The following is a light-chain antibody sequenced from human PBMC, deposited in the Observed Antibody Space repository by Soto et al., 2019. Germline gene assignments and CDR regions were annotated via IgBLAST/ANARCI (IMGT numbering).Light chain of an antibody. J-gene: IGKJ2*01. CDR1: QRVSSSY. CDR2: NAS. Sequence: EIVLTQNKGNLSLYPGERANLSCRASQRVSSSYLAWYQQKPGQAPRLLIYNASSRATGIPDRFSCSESGTDFTLTISRLEPEDFAVYFCHRYGSSPPFTFAQGTKVDI. CDR3: HRYGSSPPFT. V-gene: IGKV3-20*01.